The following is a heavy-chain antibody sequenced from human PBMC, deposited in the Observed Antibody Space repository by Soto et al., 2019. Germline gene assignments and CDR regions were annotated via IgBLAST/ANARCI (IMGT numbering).Heavy chain of an antibody. V-gene: IGHV2-5*02. CDR3: AHKGYCSSTSCRYFDY. CDR2: IYWDDDK. J-gene: IGHJ4*02. Sequence: QITLKESGPTLVKPTQTLTLTCTFSGFSLSTSGVGVGWIRQPPGKALEWLALIYWDDDKRYSRSLKSRLTITKDTFKNQAVLTMTNMDPVDTATYYCAHKGYCSSTSCRYFDYWGQGTLVTVSS. D-gene: IGHD2-2*01. CDR1: GFSLSTSGVG.